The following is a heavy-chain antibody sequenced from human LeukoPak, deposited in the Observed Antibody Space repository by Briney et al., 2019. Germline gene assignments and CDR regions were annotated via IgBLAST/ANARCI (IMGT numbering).Heavy chain of an antibody. CDR3: GGEGRGYYYYGMDV. D-gene: IGHD3-16*01. CDR1: GGSFSGYY. Sequence: SETLSLTCAVYGGSFSGYYWSWIRQPPGKGLEWIGEINHSGRTNYNPSIKRRVTISVDTSKNPFSLKLSSVTPADTAVYYCGGEGRGYYYYGMDVWGQGTTVTVSS. V-gene: IGHV4-34*01. J-gene: IGHJ6*02. CDR2: INHSGRT.